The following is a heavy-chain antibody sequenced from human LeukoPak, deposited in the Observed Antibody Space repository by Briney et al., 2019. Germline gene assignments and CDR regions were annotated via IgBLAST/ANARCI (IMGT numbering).Heavy chain of an antibody. V-gene: IGHV4-59*08. CDR2: IDYSGST. D-gene: IGHD4-23*01. CDR3: ARLNGGN. J-gene: IGHJ4*02. CDR1: GSSIHSYY. Sequence: SETLSLTCTVSGSSIHSYYWHWIRQPPGKGLEWIGYIDYSGSTAYNPSLNGRVAVSLDTSKNQFSLKLRSVTAADTAVYYCARLNGGNWGPGILVTVSS.